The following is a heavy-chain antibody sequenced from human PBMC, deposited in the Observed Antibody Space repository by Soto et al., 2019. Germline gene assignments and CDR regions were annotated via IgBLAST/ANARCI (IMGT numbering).Heavy chain of an antibody. V-gene: IGHV1-2*02. Sequence: QVQLVQSGAEVKKPGASVKVFCKASGYTFTGYYMHWVRQAPGQGLEWMGWINPNSGATNYAQNFQGRVTMTRDTSITTAYLEMSSLRSDDTAVYYCTRGSVAVAEWGQGTLVTVSS. CDR2: INPNSGAT. CDR1: GYTFTGYY. CDR3: TRGSVAVAE. D-gene: IGHD6-19*01. J-gene: IGHJ4*02.